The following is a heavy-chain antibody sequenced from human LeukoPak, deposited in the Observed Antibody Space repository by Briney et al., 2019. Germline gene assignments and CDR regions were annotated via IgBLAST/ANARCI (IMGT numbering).Heavy chain of an antibody. CDR1: GFTFSDYY. J-gene: IGHJ4*02. CDR3: ARAGYCSGGSCLQPFDY. V-gene: IGHV3-11*06. Sequence: GGSLRLSCAASGFTFSDYYMSWIRQAPGKGLEWVSYISSSSSYTNYADSVKGRFTISRDNAKNSLYLQMNSLSAEDTAVYYCARAGYCSGGSCLQPFDYWGQGTLVTVSS. CDR2: ISSSSSYT. D-gene: IGHD2-15*01.